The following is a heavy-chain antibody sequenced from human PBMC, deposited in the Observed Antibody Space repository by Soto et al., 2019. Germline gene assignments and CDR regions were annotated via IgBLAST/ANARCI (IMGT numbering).Heavy chain of an antibody. Sequence: QVQLVESGGGVVQPGRSLRLSCAASGFTFSSYGMHWVRQAPGKGLEWVAGIWYDGSNKYYADSVKGRFTISRDNSKNTLYLQMNSLRAEDTAVYYCARDQEYCSSTSCSPLALGYYGMDVWGQGTTVTVSS. CDR3: ARDQEYCSSTSCSPLALGYYGMDV. D-gene: IGHD2-2*01. CDR2: IWYDGSNK. CDR1: GFTFSSYG. J-gene: IGHJ6*02. V-gene: IGHV3-33*01.